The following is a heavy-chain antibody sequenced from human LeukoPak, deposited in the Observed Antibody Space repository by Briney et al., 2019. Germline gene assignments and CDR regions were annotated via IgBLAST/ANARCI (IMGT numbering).Heavy chain of an antibody. V-gene: IGHV1-69*13. CDR2: IIPIFDTP. Sequence: GASVKVSCKASGGTFSSYSINWVRQAPRQGLEWMGGIIPIFDTPNYAQNFQGRVTITADESTSTAYMELSSLRSEDTAVYYCARDFVHPDGYNYHYFDYWGQGTLVTVSS. J-gene: IGHJ4*02. CDR3: ARDFVHPDGYNYHYFDY. CDR1: GGTFSSYS. D-gene: IGHD5-24*01.